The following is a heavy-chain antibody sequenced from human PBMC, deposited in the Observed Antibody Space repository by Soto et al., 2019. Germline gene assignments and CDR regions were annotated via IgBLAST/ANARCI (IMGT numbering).Heavy chain of an antibody. Sequence: QVQLQESGPGLVKPSETLSLTCTVSGGSINSYYWSWIRQPPGKGLEWLGYFYYSGNTNYNPSLKSRVTISVDTSKNQFSLKLSSVTAADSAVYYCARHRGGVIVSNYWFFDLWGRGSLVTVSS. CDR2: FYYSGNT. CDR1: GGSINSYY. J-gene: IGHJ2*01. V-gene: IGHV4-59*08. CDR3: ARHRGGVIVSNYWFFDL. D-gene: IGHD3-16*02.